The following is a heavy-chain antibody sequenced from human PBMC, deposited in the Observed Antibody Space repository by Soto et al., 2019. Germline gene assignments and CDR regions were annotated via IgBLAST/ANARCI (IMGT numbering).Heavy chain of an antibody. D-gene: IGHD6-19*01. J-gene: IGHJ1*01. Sequence: QVQLVQSGAEVKKPGASVKVSCKASGYIFTSYGISWVRQAPGQGLEWVGRVSTYNGNTKYAQKLQGRVTMTTDTSASIAYMELRSLRSDDTAVYYCARDNGQWLVSDWDQGTLVTVSS. V-gene: IGHV1-18*01. CDR3: ARDNGQWLVSD. CDR1: GYIFTSYG. CDR2: VSTYNGNT.